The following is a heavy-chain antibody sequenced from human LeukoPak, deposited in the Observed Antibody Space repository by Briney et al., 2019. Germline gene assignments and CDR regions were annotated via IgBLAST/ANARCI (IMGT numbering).Heavy chain of an antibody. Sequence: PGGPLRLSCAAPGFPASSNQMSWVRQASGKGLEWVSIFFSGGSTYYAGSVKGRFTISRDNSKNTLYLQMNSLRAEDTAVYYCAREAVTRSYFDYWGQGTLVTVSS. V-gene: IGHV3-53*01. CDR1: GFPASSNQ. J-gene: IGHJ4*02. D-gene: IGHD4-17*01. CDR3: AREAVTRSYFDY. CDR2: FFSGGST.